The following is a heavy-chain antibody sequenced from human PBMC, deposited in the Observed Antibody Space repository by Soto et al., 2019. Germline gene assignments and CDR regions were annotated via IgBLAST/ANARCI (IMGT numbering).Heavy chain of an antibody. CDR1: GYSFTTYG. Sequence: QGLLVQSGAEVKQPGASVKVSCKAPGYSFTTYGISWVRQAPGQGLEWMGWISGYNGDTNNAQKFQDRVTMTIDRSTTTAYLELRSLTSDDTAVYYCAKNGHPPYYYYGMDVWGQGTTVTVSS. D-gene: IGHD2-8*01. V-gene: IGHV1-18*01. J-gene: IGHJ6*02. CDR2: ISGYNGDT. CDR3: AKNGHPPYYYYGMDV.